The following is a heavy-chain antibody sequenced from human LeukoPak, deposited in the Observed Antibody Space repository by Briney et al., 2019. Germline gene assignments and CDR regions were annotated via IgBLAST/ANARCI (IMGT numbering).Heavy chain of an antibody. CDR2: IFNTGST. V-gene: IGHV4-59*11. D-gene: IGHD3-10*01. CDR1: GGSINSHY. Sequence: SETLSLTCSVSGGSINSHYWSWLRQPPGKRLEWIGYIFNTGSTNYNPSLASRVPMTVDTSRAQFFLRLSPVTAADTAIYYCASRPADTTWYGVFDYWSQGTLVTVSS. J-gene: IGHJ4*02. CDR3: ASRPADTTWYGVFDY.